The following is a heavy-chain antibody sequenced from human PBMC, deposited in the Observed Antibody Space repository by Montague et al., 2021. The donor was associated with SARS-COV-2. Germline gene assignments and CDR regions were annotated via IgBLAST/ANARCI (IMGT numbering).Heavy chain of an antibody. CDR1: GFTFSSYG. D-gene: IGHD3-10*01. CDR2: IWYDGSSK. Sequence: SLRLSCAASGFTFSSYGMHWVRQAPGKGLEWVAVIWYDGSSKYYADSVKGRFTISRDNSKNTLYLQMNSLRAEDTAVYYCARDLITMVRGVILESDYWGQGTLVTVSS. CDR3: ARDLITMVRGVILESDY. J-gene: IGHJ4*02. V-gene: IGHV3-33*01.